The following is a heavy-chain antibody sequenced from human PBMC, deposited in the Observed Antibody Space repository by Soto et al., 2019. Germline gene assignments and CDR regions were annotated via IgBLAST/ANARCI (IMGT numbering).Heavy chain of an antibody. CDR1: GFSLSTSGVG. Sequence: QITLKESGPTLVKVTQTLTLTCTFSGFSLSTSGVGVAWSRQPPGKALEWLALIYWDDVNRYSPSLKSRLTITKDTSKNRVVLTITHMDPVDTATYYCAHTCIRRSAYCYGMDVWGQGTTVTVSS. CDR3: AHTCIRRSAYCYGMDV. J-gene: IGHJ6*02. D-gene: IGHD2-21*01. V-gene: IGHV2-5*02. CDR2: IYWDDVN.